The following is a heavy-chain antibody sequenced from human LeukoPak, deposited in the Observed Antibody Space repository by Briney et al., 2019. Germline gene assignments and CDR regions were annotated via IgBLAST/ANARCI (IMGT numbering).Heavy chain of an antibody. D-gene: IGHD6-19*01. J-gene: IGHJ4*02. V-gene: IGHV1-69*06. CDR3: ARVSSSGWSPLDY. CDR2: IIPIFGTA. CDR1: GGTFSSYA. Sequence: SVKVSCKASGGTFSSYAISWVRQAPGQGLEWRGGIIPIFGTANYAQKFQGRVTITADKSTSTAYMELSSLRSEDTAVYYCARVSSSGWSPLDYWGQGTLVTVSS.